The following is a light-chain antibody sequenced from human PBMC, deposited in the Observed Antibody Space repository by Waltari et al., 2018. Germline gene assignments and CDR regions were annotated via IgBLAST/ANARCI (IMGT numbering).Light chain of an antibody. CDR2: DVS. CDR1: SSDIGRYDF. Sequence: QSALTQPAAVSWSPGQSVTISCTGASSDIGRYDFVSLYQQHPGNAPKLVISDVSKRPSGVSDRFSGSKSGDTASLTISGLQFEDEADYYCCSYAGNYVWVFGGGTRLTVL. V-gene: IGLV2-23*02. CDR3: CSYAGNYVWV. J-gene: IGLJ3*02.